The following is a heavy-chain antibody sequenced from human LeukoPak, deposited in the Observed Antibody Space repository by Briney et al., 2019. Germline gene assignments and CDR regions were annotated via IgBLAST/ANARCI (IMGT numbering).Heavy chain of an antibody. V-gene: IGHV3-11*01. J-gene: IGHJ5*02. CDR2: ISSSGSTI. Sequence: GGSLRLSCAASGFTFSDYYMSWIRQAPGKGLEWVSYISSSGSTIYYADSVKGRFTISRDNAKNSLYLQMNSLRAEDTAVYYCARALNWDSSSWYDWFDPWGQGTLVTVSS. CDR3: ARALNWDSSSWYDWFDP. D-gene: IGHD6-13*01. CDR1: GFTFSDYY.